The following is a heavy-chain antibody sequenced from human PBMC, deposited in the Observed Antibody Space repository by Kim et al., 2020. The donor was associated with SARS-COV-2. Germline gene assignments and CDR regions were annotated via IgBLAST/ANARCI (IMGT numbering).Heavy chain of an antibody. D-gene: IGHD2-2*02. Sequence: VKGRFTISRDHSKNTLYLQMNSLRAEDTAVYYCAKDGYCSSTSCYIGFDYWGQGTLVTVSS. CDR3: AKDGYCSSTSCYIGFDY. J-gene: IGHJ4*02. V-gene: IGHV3-23*01.